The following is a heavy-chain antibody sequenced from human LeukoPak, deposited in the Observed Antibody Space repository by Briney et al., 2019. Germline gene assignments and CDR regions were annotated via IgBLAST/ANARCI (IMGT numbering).Heavy chain of an antibody. J-gene: IGHJ3*02. CDR2: IYYSGST. D-gene: IGHD3-3*01. Sequence: PSETLSLTCTVSGGSISSYYWSWIRQPPGKGLEWIGYIYYSGSTNYNPSLKSRVTISVDTSKNQFSLKLSSVTAADTAVYYCARESSNYDFWSGYYLVAFDIWGQGTMVTVSS. CDR1: GGSISSYY. V-gene: IGHV4-59*01. CDR3: ARESSNYDFWSGYYLVAFDI.